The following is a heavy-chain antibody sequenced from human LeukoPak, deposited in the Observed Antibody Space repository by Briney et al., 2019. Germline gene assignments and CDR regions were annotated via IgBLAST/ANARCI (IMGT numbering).Heavy chain of an antibody. J-gene: IGHJ5*02. Sequence: SVKVSCKASGGTFSSYAISWVRQAPGQGLEGMGGIIPIFGTANYAQKFQGRVTITADESTSTAYMELSSLRSEDTAVYYCARETDRYCSSTSCYRGINWFDPWGQGTLVTVSS. D-gene: IGHD2-2*01. CDR2: IIPIFGTA. CDR1: GGTFSSYA. CDR3: ARETDRYCSSTSCYRGINWFDP. V-gene: IGHV1-69*13.